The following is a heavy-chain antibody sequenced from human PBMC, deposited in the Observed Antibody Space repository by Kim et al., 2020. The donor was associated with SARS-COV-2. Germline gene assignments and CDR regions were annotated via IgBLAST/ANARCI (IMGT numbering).Heavy chain of an antibody. V-gene: IGHV1-2*05. J-gene: IGHJ5*02. D-gene: IGHD3-10*01. Sequence: ASVKVSCKASGYTFTGYYMHWVRQAPGQGLEWMGRINPNSGGTNYAQKFQGRVTMTRDTSISTAYMELSRLRSDDTVVYYCARGSPTGGFGANPTNNWFDPWGQGTLVTVSS. CDR2: INPNSGGT. CDR1: GYTFTGYY. CDR3: ARGSPTGGFGANPTNNWFDP.